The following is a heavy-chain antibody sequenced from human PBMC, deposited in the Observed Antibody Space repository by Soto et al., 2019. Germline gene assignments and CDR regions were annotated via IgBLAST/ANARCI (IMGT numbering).Heavy chain of an antibody. J-gene: IGHJ4*02. Sequence: GGSLRLSCAASGFPFSSYGMHWVRQAPGKGLEWVAVISYDGSNKYYADSVKGRFTISRDNSKNTLYLQMNSLRAEDTAVYYCAKGANGILTGYLVYWGQGTLVTVSS. CDR2: ISYDGSNK. CDR1: GFPFSSYG. V-gene: IGHV3-30*18. D-gene: IGHD3-9*01. CDR3: AKGANGILTGYLVY.